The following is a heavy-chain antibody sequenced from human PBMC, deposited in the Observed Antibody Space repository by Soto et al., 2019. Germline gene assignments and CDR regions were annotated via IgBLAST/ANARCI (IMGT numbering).Heavy chain of an antibody. CDR1: GFTFSRYG. J-gene: IGHJ6*02. CDR3: ARDRTALEVRLYYGMDV. Sequence: QVQLVESGGGVVQPGRSLRLSCAASGFTFSRYGMHWVRQAPGKGLEWVAVRWYDGSNKWYADSVKGRFTISRDKSKNTLYLQMNTLRAEDTAVYYCARDRTALEVRLYYGMDVWGQGTTVTVSS. CDR2: RWYDGSNK. D-gene: IGHD1-7*01. V-gene: IGHV3-33*01.